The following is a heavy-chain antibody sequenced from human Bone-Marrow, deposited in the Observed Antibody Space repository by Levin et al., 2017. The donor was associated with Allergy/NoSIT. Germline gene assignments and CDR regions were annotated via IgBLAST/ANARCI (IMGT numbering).Heavy chain of an antibody. J-gene: IGHJ4*02. CDR1: GFTFSSNS. V-gene: IGHV3-21*01. CDR3: ARDRAASAVAGPYYFDY. D-gene: IGHD6-19*01. CDR2: ISSRSNYI. Sequence: HGESLKISCAASGFTFSSNSMNWVRQAPGKGLEWVSSISSRSNYIYYADSVKGRFTISRDNAKHSLYLQMNSLRVDDTAVYYCARDRAASAVAGPYYFDYWGQGTLVTVSS.